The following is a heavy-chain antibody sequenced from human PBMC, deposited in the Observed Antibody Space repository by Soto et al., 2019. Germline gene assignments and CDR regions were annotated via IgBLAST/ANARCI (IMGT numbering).Heavy chain of an antibody. CDR3: ARVNGFWYSPDY. CDR1: GGSISSSNW. V-gene: IGHV4-4*02. CDR2: IYHSGST. Sequence: KTSETLSLTCAVSGGSISSSNWWSWVRQPPGKGLEWIGEIYHSGSTNYNPSLKSRVTISVDKSKNQFSLKLSSVTAADTAVYYCARVNGFWYSPDYWGQGTLVTVSS. D-gene: IGHD1-26*01. J-gene: IGHJ4*02.